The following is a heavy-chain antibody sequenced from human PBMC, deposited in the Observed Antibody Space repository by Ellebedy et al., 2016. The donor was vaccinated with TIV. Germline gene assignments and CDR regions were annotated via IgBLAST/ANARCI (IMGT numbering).Heavy chain of an antibody. J-gene: IGHJ5*01. Sequence: GSLRLXXAVYGGSFSGHYWTWIRQPPGKGLEWIGEINDSGSANYNASLKSRLIISVDTSKNQFSLKLNSVTAADTAVFYCARGRRYEDTSSYCLDSWGQGTRVTVSS. CDR1: GGSFSGHY. CDR3: ARGRRYEDTSSYCLDS. V-gene: IGHV4-34*01. CDR2: INDSGSA. D-gene: IGHD3-22*01.